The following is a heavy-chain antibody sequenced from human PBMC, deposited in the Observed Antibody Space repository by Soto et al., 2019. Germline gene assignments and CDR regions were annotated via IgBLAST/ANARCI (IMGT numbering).Heavy chain of an antibody. Sequence: ASVKVSCKASGYTFTSYGISWVRQAPGQGLEWMGWISAYNGNTNYAQKLQGRVTMTTDTSTSTAYMELRSLRSDDTAVYYCARTTYCGGDCYAFDPWGPGTLVTVSS. CDR2: ISAYNGNT. D-gene: IGHD2-21*02. J-gene: IGHJ5*02. V-gene: IGHV1-18*01. CDR1: GYTFTSYG. CDR3: ARTTYCGGDCYAFDP.